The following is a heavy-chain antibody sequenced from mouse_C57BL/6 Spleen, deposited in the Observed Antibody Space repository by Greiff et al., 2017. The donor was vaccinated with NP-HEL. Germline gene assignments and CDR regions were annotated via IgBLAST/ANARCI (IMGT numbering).Heavy chain of an antibody. V-gene: IGHV1-61*01. CDR2: IYPSDSET. J-gene: IGHJ4*01. D-gene: IGHD2-3*01. CDR1: GYTFTSYW. CDR3: ARLYDSYYAMDY. Sequence: QVQLKQPGAELVRPGSSVKLSCKASGYTFTSYWMDWVKQRPGQGLEWIGNIYPSDSETHYNQKFKDKATLTVDKSSSTAYMQLSSLTSEDSAVYYCARLYDSYYAMDYWGQGTSVTVSS.